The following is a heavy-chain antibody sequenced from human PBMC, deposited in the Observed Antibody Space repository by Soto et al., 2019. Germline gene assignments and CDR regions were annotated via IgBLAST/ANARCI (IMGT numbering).Heavy chain of an antibody. D-gene: IGHD1-26*01. CDR2: ISAYNGNT. J-gene: IGHJ4*03. CDR3: ARQPSGSYYGSPLFFDY. CDR1: GYTFTSYG. Sequence: GASVKVSCKASGYTFTSYGISWVRQDPGQGLEWMGWISAYNGNTNYAQKLQGRVTINPDTSKNQFSLQLNSVTPEDTAVYYCARQPSGSYYGSPLFFDYRGQGNL. V-gene: IGHV1-18*01.